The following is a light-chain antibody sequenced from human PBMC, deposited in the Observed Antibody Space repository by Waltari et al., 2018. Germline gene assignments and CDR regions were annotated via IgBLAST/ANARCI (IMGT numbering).Light chain of an antibody. Sequence: SSELTQPPSVSVSPGQTARITCSADALPRQYAYWYQQKPGQAPVLLIYKDKERPSGIPGRVACASSGTTVTLTIRGVQAEDEADYYCQSSDTSGTSFGGGTKLTVL. CDR2: KDK. V-gene: IGLV3-25*03. J-gene: IGLJ2*01. CDR1: ALPRQY. CDR3: QSSDTSGTS.